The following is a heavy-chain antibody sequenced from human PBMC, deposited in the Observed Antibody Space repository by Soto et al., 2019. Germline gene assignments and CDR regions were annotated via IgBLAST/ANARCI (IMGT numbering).Heavy chain of an antibody. CDR2: ISGSGGST. J-gene: IGHJ5*02. Sequence: EVQLLESGGGLVQPGGSLRLSCAASGFTFSSYAMSWVRQAPGKGLEWVSAISGSGGSTYYADSVKGRFTISRDNSKNTLYLHMNSLRAEDTAVYYCARDGIELCVGRWGQGTLGTVSS. D-gene: IGHD5-18*01. CDR1: GFTFSSYA. CDR3: ARDGIELCVGR. V-gene: IGHV3-23*01.